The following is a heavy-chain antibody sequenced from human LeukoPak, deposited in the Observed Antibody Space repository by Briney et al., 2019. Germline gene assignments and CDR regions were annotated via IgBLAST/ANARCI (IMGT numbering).Heavy chain of an antibody. CDR3: ARLGSRTGDSSYYFDY. J-gene: IGHJ4*02. Sequence: GESLKISCKGSGYSFTSYWIGWVRQMPGKGLEWMGIIYPGDSDTRYSPSFQGQVTISADKSISTAYLQWSSLKASDTAMCYCARLGSRTGDSSYYFDYWGQGTLVTVSS. V-gene: IGHV5-51*01. CDR2: IYPGDSDT. CDR1: GYSFTSYW. D-gene: IGHD7-27*01.